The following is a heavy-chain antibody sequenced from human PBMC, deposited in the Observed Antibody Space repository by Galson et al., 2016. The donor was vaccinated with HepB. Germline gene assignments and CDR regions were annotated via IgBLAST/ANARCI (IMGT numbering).Heavy chain of an antibody. CDR3: AKVTARYCSSTSCSYGMDV. V-gene: IGHV3-30*18. Sequence: SLRLSCAASGFTFSSYGMHWVRQAPGKGLEWVAVISYDGSNKYYADSVKGRFTISRDNSKNTLYLQMNSLRAEDTAVYYCAKVTARYCSSTSCSYGMDVWGQGTTVTVSS. CDR1: GFTFSSYG. CDR2: ISYDGSNK. J-gene: IGHJ6*02. D-gene: IGHD2-2*01.